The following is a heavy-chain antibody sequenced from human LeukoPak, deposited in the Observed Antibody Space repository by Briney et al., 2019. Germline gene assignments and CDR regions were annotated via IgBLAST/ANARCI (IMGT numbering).Heavy chain of an antibody. CDR1: GYTFTSYG. CDR2: ISAYNGNT. J-gene: IGHJ6*03. CDR3: ARGLGWTIFYYYYYYMDV. V-gene: IGHV1-18*01. D-gene: IGHD3-3*01. Sequence: ASVKVSCKASGYTFTSYGISWVRQAPGQGLEWMGWISAYNGNTNYAQKLQGRVTMTTDTSTSTAYMELRSLRSDDTAVYYCARGLGWTIFYYYYYYMDVWGKGATVTVSS.